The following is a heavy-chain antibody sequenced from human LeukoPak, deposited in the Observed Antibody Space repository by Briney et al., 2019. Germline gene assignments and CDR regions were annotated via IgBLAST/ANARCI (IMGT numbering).Heavy chain of an antibody. Sequence: PGWSLRLSCAASGCTFSSYAMHWVRQAPGKGLEWVAVISYDGSNKYYPDSVMGRFTISRDNSNNTLYLQMNSLGAEGTAVYYCARDQTCSSTSCYTFPGYFQHWGQGTLVSVSS. CDR1: GCTFSSYA. D-gene: IGHD2-2*02. V-gene: IGHV3-30*04. J-gene: IGHJ1*01. CDR2: ISYDGSNK. CDR3: ARDQTCSSTSCYTFPGYFQH.